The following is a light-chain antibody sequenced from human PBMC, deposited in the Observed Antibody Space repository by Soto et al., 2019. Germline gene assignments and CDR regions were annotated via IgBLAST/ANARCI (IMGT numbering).Light chain of an antibody. Sequence: EIEMTQSPSSVSSSVGERITITCRASQGISTLLAWYQQKPGKAPKLLIYAASSLQSGVPSRFSGSGSGTDFTLTISSLQPEDCATYYCQQANSFPLTFGGGTKVEIK. J-gene: IGKJ4*01. CDR2: AAS. CDR3: QQANSFPLT. CDR1: QGISTL. V-gene: IGKV1-12*01.